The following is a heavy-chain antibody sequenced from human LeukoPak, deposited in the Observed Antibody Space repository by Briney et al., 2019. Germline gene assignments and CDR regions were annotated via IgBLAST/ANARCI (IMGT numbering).Heavy chain of an antibody. CDR3: ASESTYDSSGYGRDPYWYFDL. D-gene: IGHD3-22*01. J-gene: IGHJ2*01. CDR1: GGSISSSSYY. CDR2: IYYSGST. V-gene: IGHV4-39*01. Sequence: SETLSLTCTVSGGSISSSSYYWGWIRQPPGKGLEWIGSIYYSGSTYYNPSLKSRVTISVDTSKNQFPLKLSSVTAADTAVYYCASESTYDSSGYGRDPYWYFDLWGRGTLVTVSS.